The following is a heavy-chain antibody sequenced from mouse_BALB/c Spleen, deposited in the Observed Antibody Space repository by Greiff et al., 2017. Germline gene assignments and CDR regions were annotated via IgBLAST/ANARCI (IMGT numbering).Heavy chain of an antibody. CDR1: GFTFSSYY. J-gene: IGHJ3*01. CDR3: ARTAGGDYGWFAY. V-gene: IGHV5-6-2*01. D-gene: IGHD2-4*01. Sequence: DVMLVESGGGLVKLGGSLKLSCAASGFTFSSYYMSWVRQTPEKRLELVAAINSNGGSTYYPDTVKGRFTISRDNAKNTLYLQMSSLKSEDTALYYCARTAGGDYGWFAYWGQGTLVTVSA. CDR2: INSNGGST.